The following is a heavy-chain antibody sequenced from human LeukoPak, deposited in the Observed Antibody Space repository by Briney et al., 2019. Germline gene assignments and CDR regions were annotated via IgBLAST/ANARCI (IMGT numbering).Heavy chain of an antibody. J-gene: IGHJ4*02. Sequence: SETLSLTCTVSGGSISSYYWSWIRQPPGKGLEWIGYMFHSGSTSYNPSLQSRVTISVDTSKSQFSLKLSSVTAADTAVYYCASGFRGQLGYFAYWGQGTLVTVSS. CDR3: ASGFRGQLGYFAY. V-gene: IGHV4-59*01. D-gene: IGHD1-1*01. CDR2: MFHSGST. CDR1: GGSISSYY.